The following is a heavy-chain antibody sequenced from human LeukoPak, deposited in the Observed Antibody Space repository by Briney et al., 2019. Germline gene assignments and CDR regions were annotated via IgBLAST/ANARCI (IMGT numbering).Heavy chain of an antibody. D-gene: IGHD6-19*01. CDR3: ARHGYSSGWCDY. CDR1: GGSISHYY. Sequence: TETLSLTCTVSGGSISHYYWSWIRQPPGKGLEWIGYIYYSGSTNYNSSLKSRVTISVDTSKNQFSLKLSSVTAADTAVYYCARHGYSSGWCDYWGQGTLVTVSS. CDR2: IYYSGST. V-gene: IGHV4-59*08. J-gene: IGHJ4*02.